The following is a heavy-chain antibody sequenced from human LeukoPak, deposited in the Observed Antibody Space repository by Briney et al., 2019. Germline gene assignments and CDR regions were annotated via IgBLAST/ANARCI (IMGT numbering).Heavy chain of an antibody. CDR3: ARDSSSYYFDY. Sequence: PRGSLRLSCAASGFSVTSNHMNWVRQAPGKGLEWVSIIYTGGTTHYADSLNDRFTISRDDSINTLYLQMNSLRAEDTAVYYCARDSSSYYFDYWGQGTLVTVSS. D-gene: IGHD6-6*01. J-gene: IGHJ4*02. CDR2: IYTGGTT. CDR1: GFSVTSNH. V-gene: IGHV3-66*01.